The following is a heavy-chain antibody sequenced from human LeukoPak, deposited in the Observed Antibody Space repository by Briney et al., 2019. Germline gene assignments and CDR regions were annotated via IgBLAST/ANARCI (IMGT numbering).Heavy chain of an antibody. V-gene: IGHV1-2*02. CDR3: ARASYYYDSSGYPGYYFDY. D-gene: IGHD3-22*01. Sequence: ASVKVSCKASGYTFTDYYMHWVRQAPGHGLEWMGWINPNSGGTNYAQKFQGRVTMTRDTSISTAYMELSRLRSDDTAVYYCARASYYYDSSGYPGYYFDYWGQGTLVTVSS. CDR1: GYTFTDYY. J-gene: IGHJ4*02. CDR2: INPNSGGT.